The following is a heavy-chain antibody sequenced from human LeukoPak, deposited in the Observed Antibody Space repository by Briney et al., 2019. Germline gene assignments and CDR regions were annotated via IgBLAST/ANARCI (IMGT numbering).Heavy chain of an antibody. J-gene: IGHJ4*02. D-gene: IGHD1-26*01. CDR3: ARRVGATSHDLDY. Sequence: PSETLSLTCTVSGGSISSHYWSWIRQPPGKGLEWIGYIYYSGSTNYNPSLKSRVTISVDTSKNQFSLKLSSVTAADTAVYYCARRVGATSHDLDYWGQGTLVTVSS. CDR1: GGSISSHY. V-gene: IGHV4-59*11. CDR2: IYYSGST.